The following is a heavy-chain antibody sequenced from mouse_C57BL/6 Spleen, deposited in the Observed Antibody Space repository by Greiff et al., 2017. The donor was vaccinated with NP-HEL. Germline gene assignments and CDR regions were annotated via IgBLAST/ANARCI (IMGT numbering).Heavy chain of an antibody. J-gene: IGHJ4*01. V-gene: IGHV1-4*01. D-gene: IGHD1-1*01. CDR3: ARYPTVVPGYAMDY. Sequence: QVQLQQSGAELARPGASVKMSCKASGYTFTSYTMHWVKQRPGQGLEWIGYINPSSGYTKYNQKFKDKATLTADKSSSTAYMQLSILTSEDSAVYYCARYPTVVPGYAMDYWGQGTSVTVSS. CDR1: GYTFTSYT. CDR2: INPSSGYT.